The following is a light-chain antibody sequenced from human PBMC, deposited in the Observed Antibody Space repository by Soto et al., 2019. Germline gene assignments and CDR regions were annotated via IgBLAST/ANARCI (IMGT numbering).Light chain of an antibody. Sequence: QSVLTQPPSASGSPGQSVTISCTGTSSDVGNYNFVSWYQHLPGKAPKLIIYDVGERPSGVPDRFSGSKSGNTASLTVSGLQADDEADYFCSSYAGRNNFYVFGTGTKVTVL. J-gene: IGLJ1*01. CDR3: SSYAGRNNFYV. CDR1: SSDVGNYNF. CDR2: DVG. V-gene: IGLV2-8*01.